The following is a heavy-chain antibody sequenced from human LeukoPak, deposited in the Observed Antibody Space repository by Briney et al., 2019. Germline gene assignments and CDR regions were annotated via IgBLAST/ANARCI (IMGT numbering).Heavy chain of an antibody. CDR2: IRSKAYGGTT. CDR1: GFTFGDYA. Sequence: GGSLRLSCTASGFTFGDYAMSWFRQAPGKGLEWVGFIRSKAYGGTTEYAASVKGRFTISRDDSKSIAYLQMNSLKTEDTAVYYCTREVKRYSDFWSGYFSLRGNQNYYYYGMDVWGQGTTVTVSS. CDR3: TREVKRYSDFWSGYFSLRGNQNYYYYGMDV. J-gene: IGHJ6*02. D-gene: IGHD3-3*01. V-gene: IGHV3-49*03.